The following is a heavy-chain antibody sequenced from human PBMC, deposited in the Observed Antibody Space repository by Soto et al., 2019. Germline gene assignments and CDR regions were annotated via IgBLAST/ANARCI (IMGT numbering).Heavy chain of an antibody. V-gene: IGHV1-69*06. Sequence: GASVKVSCKASGGTFSSYAIGWVRQAPVQGLEWMGGIIPIFGTANYAQKFQGRVTITADKSTSTAYMELSSLRSEDTAVYYCAQEMATTFDYWGQGTLVTVSS. CDR1: GGTFSSYA. CDR2: IIPIFGTA. D-gene: IGHD5-12*01. CDR3: AQEMATTFDY. J-gene: IGHJ4*02.